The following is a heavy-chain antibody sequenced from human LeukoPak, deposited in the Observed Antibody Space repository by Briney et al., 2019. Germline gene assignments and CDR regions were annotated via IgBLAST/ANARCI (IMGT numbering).Heavy chain of an antibody. Sequence: ASVKVSCKVSGHALTKLSMHWVRQAPGEGLEWMGSFDLEDGEIVYSQKFQGRVTMTADTSLDTIYMELSSLKSEDTAVYYCATDLVGGTRRDFDHWGQGTLVTVSS. J-gene: IGHJ4*02. CDR1: GHALTKLS. V-gene: IGHV1-24*01. CDR2: FDLEDGEI. CDR3: ATDLVGGTRRDFDH. D-gene: IGHD2-15*01.